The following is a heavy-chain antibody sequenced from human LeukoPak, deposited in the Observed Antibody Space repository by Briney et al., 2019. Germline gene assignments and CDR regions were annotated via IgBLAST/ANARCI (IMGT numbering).Heavy chain of an antibody. CDR3: ARDTPDTAMGGYYXYYXDV. V-gene: IGHV3-23*01. CDR1: GFTFSDYE. CDR2: ISGSGGST. D-gene: IGHD5-18*01. J-gene: IGHJ6*03. Sequence: QSGGSLRLSCAASGFTFSDYEMNWVRQAPGKGLEWVSAISGSGGSTYYADSVKGRFTISRDKSKNTLYLQMNSLRAEDTAVYYCARDTPDTAMGGYYXYYXDVXXXGTTVTVXS.